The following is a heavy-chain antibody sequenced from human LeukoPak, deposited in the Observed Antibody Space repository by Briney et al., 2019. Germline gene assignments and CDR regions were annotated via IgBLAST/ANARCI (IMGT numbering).Heavy chain of an antibody. CDR1: GSPFTTIW. CDR3: ARHNGGMDV. Sequence: GESLKTPCQCPGSPFTTIWIAWVRPAPGQGLEWMGMIKPSDSDTRYTPSFQVQVNISADKSISTVYSQCRRQKAVYNAMYYCARHNGGMDVWGQGTTVTVSS. V-gene: IGHV5-51*01. J-gene: IGHJ6*02. CDR2: IKPSDSDT.